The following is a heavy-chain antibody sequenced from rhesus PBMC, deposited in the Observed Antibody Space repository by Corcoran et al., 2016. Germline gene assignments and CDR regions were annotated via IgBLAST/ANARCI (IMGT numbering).Heavy chain of an antibody. CDR3: ARTSYNWNDGYFDY. D-gene: IGHD1-7*02. CDR2: IYGSGGGT. Sequence: QVQLQESGPGLVKPSETLPPTCAVSGGSISDDYYWSWIRQPPGKGLEWFGYIYGSGGGTNYNPSLKNRVTISIDTSKNQFSLKLSSVTAADTALYYCARTSYNWNDGYFDYWGQGVLVTVSS. V-gene: IGHV4-106*01. J-gene: IGHJ4*01. CDR1: GGSISDDYY.